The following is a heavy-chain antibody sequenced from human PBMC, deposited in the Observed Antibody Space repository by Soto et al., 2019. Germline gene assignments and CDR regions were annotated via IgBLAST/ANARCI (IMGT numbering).Heavy chain of an antibody. CDR2: ISWNSGSI. CDR1: GFTFDDYA. CDR3: AKDSDSPGYGNYYYYYGMDV. D-gene: IGHD1-1*01. V-gene: IGHV3-9*01. J-gene: IGHJ6*02. Sequence: LRLSCTASGFTFDDYAMHWVRQAPGEGLEWFSGISWNSGSIGYADSVKGRFTISRDNAKNSLYLQMNSLRAEDTALYYCAKDSDSPGYGNYYYYYGMDVWGQGTTVTVSS.